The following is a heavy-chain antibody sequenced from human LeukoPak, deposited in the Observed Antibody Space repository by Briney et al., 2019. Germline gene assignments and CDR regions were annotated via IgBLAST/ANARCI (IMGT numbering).Heavy chain of an antibody. CDR1: GGTFSSYA. CDR3: ARSPHILTGENFDF. CDR2: IIPIFGTA. D-gene: IGHD3-9*01. Sequence: GASVKVSCKASGGTFSSYAISWVRQAPGQGLEWMGGIIPIFGTANYAQKFQGRVTITADKSTSTAYVELSSLRSDDTAVFYCARSPHILTGENFDFWGQGTLVTVSS. V-gene: IGHV1-69*06. J-gene: IGHJ4*02.